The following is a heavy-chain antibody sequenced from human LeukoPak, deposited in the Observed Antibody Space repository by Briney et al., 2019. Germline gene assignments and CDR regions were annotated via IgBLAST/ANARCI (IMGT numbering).Heavy chain of an antibody. CDR2: ISYDGSNK. J-gene: IGHJ4*02. V-gene: IGHV3-30*01. CDR1: GFTFSSYA. D-gene: IGHD6-19*01. CDR3: ARDYRLSSGWTRGYFDY. Sequence: GRSLRLSCAASGFTFSSYAMHWVRQAPGKGLEWVAVISYDGSNKYYADSVKGRFTISRDNSKNTLYLQMNSLRAEDTAVYYCARDYRLSSGWTRGYFDYWGQETLVTVSS.